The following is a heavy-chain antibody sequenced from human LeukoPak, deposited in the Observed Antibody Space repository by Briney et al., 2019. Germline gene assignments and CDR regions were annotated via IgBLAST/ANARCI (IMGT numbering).Heavy chain of an antibody. V-gene: IGHV3-23*01. D-gene: IGHD3-22*01. Sequence: GGSLRLSCAASGFTFSSYAMSWVRQAPGKGLEWVSAISGSGGSTYYADPVKGRFTISRDNSKNTLYLQMNSLRAEDTAVYYCAKGEYYDSSGQPLDYWGQGTLVTVSS. CDR1: GFTFSSYA. CDR3: AKGEYYDSSGQPLDY. CDR2: ISGSGGST. J-gene: IGHJ4*02.